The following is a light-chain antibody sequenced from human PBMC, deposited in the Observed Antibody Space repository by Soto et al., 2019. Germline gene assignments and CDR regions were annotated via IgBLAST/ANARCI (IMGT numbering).Light chain of an antibody. Sequence: EIVLTQSPGPLSLSPGETATLSCRASQSISSSYLAWYQQKPGQAPRVLIYGASSRATGIPDRFSGSGSGTDFTLTISRLEPEDFAVYYCQQYGSSQWTFDQGTKVEIK. CDR2: GAS. V-gene: IGKV3-20*01. J-gene: IGKJ1*01. CDR1: QSISSSY. CDR3: QQYGSSQWT.